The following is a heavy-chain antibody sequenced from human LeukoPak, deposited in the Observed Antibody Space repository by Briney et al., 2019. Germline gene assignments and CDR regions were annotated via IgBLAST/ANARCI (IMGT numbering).Heavy chain of an antibody. V-gene: IGHV6-1*01. CDR2: TYYRSKWYS. CDR1: GDSVSNNIAA. CDR3: ARDQHGMDV. Sequence: SQTLSLTCAISGDSVSNNIAAWTWIRQSPSRGLEWLGRTYYRSKWYSDYAVSVKSRITINPDTSKNQFSLQLNSMTPEDTAVYYCARDQHGMDVWGQGTTVTVSS. J-gene: IGHJ6*02.